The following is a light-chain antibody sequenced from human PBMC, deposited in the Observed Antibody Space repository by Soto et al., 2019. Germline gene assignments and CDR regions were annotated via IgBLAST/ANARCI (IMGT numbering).Light chain of an antibody. CDR2: EGT. CDR3: CSYAGSRTLV. CDR1: SSDVGAYNL. Sequence: QSALTQPASVSGSPGQSITVSCTGTSSDVGAYNLVSWYQQYPGKAPRLIIYEGTKRPSGISHRFSGSKSDNTASLTISGLRSEDEAHYHCCSYAGSRTLVFGGGTKLTVL. J-gene: IGLJ3*02. V-gene: IGLV2-23*01.